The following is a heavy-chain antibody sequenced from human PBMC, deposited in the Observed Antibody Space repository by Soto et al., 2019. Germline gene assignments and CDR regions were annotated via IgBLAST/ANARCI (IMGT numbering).Heavy chain of an antibody. J-gene: IGHJ4*02. Sequence: PSETLSLTCTVSGGSISSGGYYWSWIRQHPGKGLEWIGYIYYSGSTYYNPSLKSRVTISVDTSKNQFSLKLSSVTAADTAVYYCARGVYNTIFGVVSLDSWGQGTLVTVSS. CDR1: GGSISSGGYY. CDR2: IYYSGST. D-gene: IGHD3-3*01. CDR3: ARGVYNTIFGVVSLDS. V-gene: IGHV4-31*03.